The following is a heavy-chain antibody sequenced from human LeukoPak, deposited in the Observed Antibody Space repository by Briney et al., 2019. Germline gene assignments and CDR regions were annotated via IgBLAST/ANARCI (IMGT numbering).Heavy chain of an antibody. D-gene: IGHD1-20*01. V-gene: IGHV3-23*01. J-gene: IGHJ4*02. CDR3: AKIDRGYNWNYFDY. CDR2: ISGSGGST. CDR1: GFTFSSYA. Sequence: GSLRLSCAASGFTFSSYAMHWVRQAPGKGLEWVSAISGSGGSTYYADSVKGRFTISRDNSKNTLYLQMNSLRAEDTAVYYCAKIDRGYNWNYFDYWGQGTLVTVSS.